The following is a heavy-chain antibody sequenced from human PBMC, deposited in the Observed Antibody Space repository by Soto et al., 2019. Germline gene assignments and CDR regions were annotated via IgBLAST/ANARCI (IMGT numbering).Heavy chain of an antibody. D-gene: IGHD1-7*01. CDR1: GFTFSSYG. CDR3: AKEDWNYGNWFDP. V-gene: IGHV3-30*18. J-gene: IGHJ5*02. Sequence: PGGSLRLSCAASGFTFSSYGMHRVRQAPGKGLEWVAVISYDGSNKYYADSVKGRFTISRDNSKNTLYLQMNSLRAEDTAVYYCAKEDWNYGNWFDPWGQGTLVTVSS. CDR2: ISYDGSNK.